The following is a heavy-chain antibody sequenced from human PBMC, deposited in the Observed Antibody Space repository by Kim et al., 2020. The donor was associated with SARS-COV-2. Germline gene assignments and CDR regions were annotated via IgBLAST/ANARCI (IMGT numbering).Heavy chain of an antibody. Sequence: SETLSLTCAVYGGSFSGYYWSWIRQPPGKGLEWIGEINHSGSTNYNPSLKSRVTISVDTSKNQFSLKLSSVTAADTAVYYCARSPGRGGITIFGVVIIHGADAFDIWGQGTMVTVSS. CDR3: ARSPGRGGITIFGVVIIHGADAFDI. J-gene: IGHJ3*02. CDR1: GGSFSGYY. CDR2: INHSGST. D-gene: IGHD3-3*01. V-gene: IGHV4-34*01.